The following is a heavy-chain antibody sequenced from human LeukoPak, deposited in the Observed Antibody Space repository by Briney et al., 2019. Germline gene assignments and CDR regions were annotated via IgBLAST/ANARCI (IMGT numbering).Heavy chain of an antibody. Sequence: ASVNVSRKASGYTFTSYYMHWVRQAPGPGLGRMGIINPSCGSTSYEKKFQGRVTMTRDTSTSKEYLVLRSLMSDGAAVYYCARGRSSAWYSYWGQGTLVTVSS. CDR2: INPSCGST. J-gene: IGHJ4*02. CDR3: ARGRSSAWYSY. CDR1: GYTFTSYY. V-gene: IGHV1-46*01. D-gene: IGHD6-19*01.